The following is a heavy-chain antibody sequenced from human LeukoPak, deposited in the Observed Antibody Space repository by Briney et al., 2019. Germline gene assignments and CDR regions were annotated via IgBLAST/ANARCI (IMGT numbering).Heavy chain of an antibody. CDR2: INHSGST. D-gene: IGHD2-2*01. CDR1: GGSFSSYY. J-gene: IGHJ4*02. CDR3: AHGTAANFDY. Sequence: SETLSLTCAVYGGSFSSYYWSWIRQPPGKGLEWIGEINHSGSTNYNPSLRSRVTISVDTSKNQFSLKLSSVTAADTAVYYCAHGTAANFDYWGQGTLVTVSS. V-gene: IGHV4-34*01.